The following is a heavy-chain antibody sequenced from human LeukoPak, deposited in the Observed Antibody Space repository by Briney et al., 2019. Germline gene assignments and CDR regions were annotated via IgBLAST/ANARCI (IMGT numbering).Heavy chain of an antibody. CDR1: GGTFSSYA. CDR3: ARAPLTYCSGGSCYSRSNYYYGMDV. CDR2: IIPILGIA. D-gene: IGHD2-15*01. V-gene: IGHV1-69*04. J-gene: IGHJ6*02. Sequence: SVKVSCKASGGTFSSYAISWVRQAPGQGLEWMGRIIPILGIANYAQKFQGRVTITADKSTSTAYMELRSLRSEDTAVYYCARAPLTYCSGGSCYSRSNYYYGMDVWGQGTTVTVSS.